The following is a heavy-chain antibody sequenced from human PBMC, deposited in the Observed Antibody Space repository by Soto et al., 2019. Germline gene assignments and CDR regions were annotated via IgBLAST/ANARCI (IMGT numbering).Heavy chain of an antibody. V-gene: IGHV4-30-4*01. D-gene: IGHD6-13*01. Sequence: PSETLSLTCTVSGGSTSPDDHYWSLIRQPPGKGLEWIGYIYYTGSTHYNPSLKSRLFTSLDTSKNQFSLQLTSVTAADTAVYYCASLRSRWNIDYWGQGTLVTVS. CDR1: GGSTSPDDHY. CDR3: ASLRSRWNIDY. J-gene: IGHJ4*02. CDR2: IYYTGST.